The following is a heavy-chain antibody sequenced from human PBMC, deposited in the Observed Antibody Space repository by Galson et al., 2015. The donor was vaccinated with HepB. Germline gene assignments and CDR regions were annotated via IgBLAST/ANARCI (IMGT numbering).Heavy chain of an antibody. V-gene: IGHV1-3*04. CDR3: ARDVRLLWFGESYYFAY. Sequence: WMGWINTGNGNTKYSQKFPGRVTITRDTSASTAYMELSSLRSEDTAVYYCARDVRLLWFGESYYFAYWGQGTLVTVSS. CDR2: INTGNGNT. D-gene: IGHD3-10*01. J-gene: IGHJ4*02.